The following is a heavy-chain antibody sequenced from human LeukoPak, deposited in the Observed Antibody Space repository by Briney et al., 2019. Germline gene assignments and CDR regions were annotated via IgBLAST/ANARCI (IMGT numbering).Heavy chain of an antibody. J-gene: IGHJ5*02. CDR3: ARSAEDIVVVPAASWFDP. V-gene: IGHV4-39*01. D-gene: IGHD2-2*01. Sequence: SETLSLTCTVSGGSISSSSYYWGWIRQPPGKGLEWIGSIYYSGSTYYNPSLKSRVTISVDTSKNQFSLKLSSETAADTAVYYCARSAEDIVVVPAASWFDPWGQGTLVTVSS. CDR2: IYYSGST. CDR1: GGSISSSSYY.